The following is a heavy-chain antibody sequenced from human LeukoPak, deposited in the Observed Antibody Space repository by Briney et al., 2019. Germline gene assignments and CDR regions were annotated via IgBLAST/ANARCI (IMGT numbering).Heavy chain of an antibody. CDR2: INPSGGST. V-gene: IGHV1-46*01. J-gene: IGHJ6*02. CDR3: ARGEGDYPYYYYYGMDV. Sequence: GASVKVSCKASGYTFTSYYMHWVRQAPGQGLEWMGIINPSGGSTSYAQKFQGRATMTRDTSASTVYMELSSLRSEDTAGYFCARGEGDYPYYYYYGMDVWGQGTTVTVSS. D-gene: IGHD4-17*01. CDR1: GYTFTSYY.